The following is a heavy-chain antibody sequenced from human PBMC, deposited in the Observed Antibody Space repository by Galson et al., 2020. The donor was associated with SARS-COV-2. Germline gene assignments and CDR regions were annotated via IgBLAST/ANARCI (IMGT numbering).Heavy chain of an antibody. CDR1: GFTFSDYY. V-gene: IGHV3-11*06. CDR2: ISSSSSYT. J-gene: IGHJ4*02. Sequence: KIGESLKISCAASGFTFSDYYMSWIRQAPGKGLEWVSYISSSSSYTNYADSVKGRFTISRDNAKNSLYLQMNSLRAEDTAVYYCARDCSGGSCYVYWCQGTLVTVSS. CDR3: ARDCSGGSCYVY. D-gene: IGHD2-15*01.